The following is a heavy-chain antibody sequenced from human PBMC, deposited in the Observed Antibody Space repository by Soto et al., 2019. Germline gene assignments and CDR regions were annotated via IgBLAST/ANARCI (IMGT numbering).Heavy chain of an antibody. CDR2: ISAYNGNT. Sequence: ASVKVSCKASGYTITSYGISWVRQAPGQGLEWMGWISAYNGNTNYAQKLQGRVTMTTDTSTSTAYMELRSLRSDDTAVYYCARGRFGATTVTTYYYYYGMDVWGQGTTATVSS. J-gene: IGHJ6*02. CDR1: GYTITSYG. CDR3: ARGRFGATTVTTYYYYYGMDV. V-gene: IGHV1-18*01. D-gene: IGHD4-17*01.